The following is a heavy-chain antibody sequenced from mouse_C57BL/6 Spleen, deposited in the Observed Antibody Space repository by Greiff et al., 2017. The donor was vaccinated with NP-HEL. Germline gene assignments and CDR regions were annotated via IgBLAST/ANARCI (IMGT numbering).Heavy chain of an antibody. D-gene: IGHD1-1*01. CDR3: ARDGSSPYWYFDV. Sequence: QVQLQQPGAELVKPGASVKLSCKASGYTFTSYWMHWVKQRPGQGLEWIGMIHPNSGSTNYNEKFKGKATLTVDTSSSTAYMELHSLTSEDSAVYFCARDGSSPYWYFDVWGTGTTVTVSS. CDR2: IHPNSGST. J-gene: IGHJ1*03. CDR1: GYTFTSYW. V-gene: IGHV1-64*01.